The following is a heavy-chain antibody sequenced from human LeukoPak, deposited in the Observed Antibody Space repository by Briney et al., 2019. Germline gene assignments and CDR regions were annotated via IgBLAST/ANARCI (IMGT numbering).Heavy chain of an antibody. CDR2: ISGSGGST. V-gene: IGHV3-23*01. CDR1: GFTFSTYA. D-gene: IGHD2-2*01. CDR3: AKWAYCSSNSCLIGDGWLDP. J-gene: IGHJ5*02. Sequence: GGSLRLSCAASGFTFSTYAMSWVRQAPGKGLDWVSGISGSGGSTYYADSVKGRFTISRDNSKNTVYLQMNSLRVEDTAVYYSAKWAYCSSNSCLIGDGWLDPWGQGILVTVSS.